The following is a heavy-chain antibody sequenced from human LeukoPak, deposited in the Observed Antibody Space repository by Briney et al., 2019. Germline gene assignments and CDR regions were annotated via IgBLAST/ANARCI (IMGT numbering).Heavy chain of an antibody. J-gene: IGHJ5*02. CDR1: AGSISSTSYS. D-gene: IGHD2-2*01. CDR3: ARTTEDCNSASCYQYCFDP. Sequence: SETLSLTCTVSAGSISSTSYSWGWIRQPPGKGLEWIVSVYYSGSTYYNPSLKSRVTISVDTSKNQFSLKLTSVTAADTAVYYCARTTEDCNSASCYQYCFDPWGQGTLVTVSS. V-gene: IGHV4-39*01. CDR2: VYYSGST.